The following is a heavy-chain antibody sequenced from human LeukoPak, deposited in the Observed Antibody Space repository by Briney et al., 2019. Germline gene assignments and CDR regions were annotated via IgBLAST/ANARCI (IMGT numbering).Heavy chain of an antibody. J-gene: IGHJ3*02. CDR3: GRSEDVFDI. V-gene: IGHV4-34*01. Sequence: SETLSLTCAVYGGSFSGYFWSWIRQPPGKGLEWIGEVNYNGSNYNPSLKSRVTMSVDTSKNQFSLKLSSVTAADTAVYYCGRSEDVFDIWGQGTMVTVSS. CDR1: GGSFSGYF. CDR2: VNYNGS.